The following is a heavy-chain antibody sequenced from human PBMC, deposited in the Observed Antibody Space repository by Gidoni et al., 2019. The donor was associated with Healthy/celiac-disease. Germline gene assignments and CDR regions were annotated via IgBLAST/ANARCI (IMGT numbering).Heavy chain of an antibody. D-gene: IGHD2-8*01. V-gene: IGHV1-2*02. J-gene: IGHJ1*01. CDR3: ARLGYCTNGVCYNQYFQH. CDR1: GYTFTGYY. CDR2: INPNSGGT. Sequence: QVQLVQSGAEVKKPGASVKVSCKAAGYTFTGYYMHWVRQAPGQGLEWMGWINPNSGGTNYAQKFQGRVTMTRDTSISTAYMELSRLRSDDTAVYYCARLGYCTNGVCYNQYFQHWGQGTLVTVSS.